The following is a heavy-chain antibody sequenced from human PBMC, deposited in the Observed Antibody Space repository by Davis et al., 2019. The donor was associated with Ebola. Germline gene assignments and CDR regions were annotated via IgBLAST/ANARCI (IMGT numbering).Heavy chain of an antibody. D-gene: IGHD3-10*01. V-gene: IGHV3-23*01. J-gene: IGHJ5*02. CDR2: FSGSGGSP. Sequence: PGGSLRLSCAASGFTFSSYAMTWVRQAPGKGLEWVSTFSGSGGSPSYGDSVKGRFSISRDNSKNTLYLQMNSLRAEDTAIYYCAKSSMVQGVIRSWGQGTLVTVSS. CDR3: AKSSMVQGVIRS. CDR1: GFTFSSYA.